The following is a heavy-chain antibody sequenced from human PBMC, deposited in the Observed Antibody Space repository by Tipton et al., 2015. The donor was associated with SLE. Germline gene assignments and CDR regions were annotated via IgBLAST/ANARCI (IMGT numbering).Heavy chain of an antibody. CDR3: AKEEAGAFDI. J-gene: IGHJ3*02. CDR2: ISPSTTTT. D-gene: IGHD1-26*01. V-gene: IGHV3-NL1*01. CDR1: GFTFSSHA. Sequence: SLRLSCVASGFTFSSHAIHWVRQAPGKGLEWVSAISPSTTTTSYADSVQGRFTISRDNSKNTLYLQMNSLRTEDTAVYYCAKEEAGAFDIWGQGTMVTVSS.